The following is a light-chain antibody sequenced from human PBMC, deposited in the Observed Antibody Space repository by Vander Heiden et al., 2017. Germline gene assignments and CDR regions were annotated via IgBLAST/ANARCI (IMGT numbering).Light chain of an antibody. CDR1: QRISSY. CDR3: QQSDSTPWT. J-gene: IGKJ1*01. CDR2: AAS. Sequence: IQMTPSPSSLSASLGDRVTITCRASQRISSYFNWYHQKPGKAPKLLLYAASSLQSGVPSRFSGSRSGTAFTLTISRMQPPDFATYYCQQSDSTPWTFGQGTKVEIK. V-gene: IGKV1-39*01.